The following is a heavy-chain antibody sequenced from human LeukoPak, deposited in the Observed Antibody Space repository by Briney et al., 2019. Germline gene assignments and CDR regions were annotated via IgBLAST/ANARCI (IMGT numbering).Heavy chain of an antibody. D-gene: IGHD3-22*01. J-gene: IGHJ4*02. V-gene: IGHV1-2*02. CDR1: GYTFTGYY. Sequence: ASVKVSCKASGYTFTGYYMHWVRQAPGQGLEWMGWINPNSGGTNYAQKFQGRVTMTRNTSISTAYMELSRLRSDDTAVYYCVRHYYDSSGYYYTSFDYWGQGTLVTVSS. CDR3: VRHYYDSSGYYYTSFDY. CDR2: INPNSGGT.